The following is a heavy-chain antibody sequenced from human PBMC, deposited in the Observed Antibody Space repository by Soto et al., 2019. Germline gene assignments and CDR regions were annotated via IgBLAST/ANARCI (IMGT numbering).Heavy chain of an antibody. D-gene: IGHD3-9*01. CDR1: GFTFSSYA. CDR3: ANPQKSRDILTGYYKPKPPFDY. V-gene: IGHV3-23*01. CDR2: ISGSGGST. J-gene: IGHJ4*02. Sequence: GGSLRLSCAASGFTFSSYAMSWVRQAPGKGLEWVSAISGSGGSTYYADSVKGRFTISRDNSKNTLYLQMNSRRAEDTAVYYCANPQKSRDILTGYYKPKPPFDYWGQGTLVPVSS.